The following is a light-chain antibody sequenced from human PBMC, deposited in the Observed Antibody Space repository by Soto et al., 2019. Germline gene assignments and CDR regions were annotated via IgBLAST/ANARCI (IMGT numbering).Light chain of an antibody. CDR2: GVS. CDR3: QQHGNSAIT. V-gene: IGKV3-20*01. Sequence: EIVLTQSPGTLSLSPGDRATLSCRASQSVTSNFLVRYQQKPGRAPRLLMYGVSIRAPRIPDRFTGSGSGTDFTLTINRLEPEECAVYYWQQHGNSAITFGKGTRLELK. CDR1: QSVTSNF. J-gene: IGKJ5*01.